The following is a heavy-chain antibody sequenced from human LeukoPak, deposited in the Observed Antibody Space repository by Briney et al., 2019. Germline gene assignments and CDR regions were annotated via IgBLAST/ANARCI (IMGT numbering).Heavy chain of an antibody. Sequence: GGSLRLSCAASGFTFSDYWMSWVRPSPGQGLEWVAKISQDGREQRFVDSVKGRFTISRDNGKNLLFLQMDSLRAEDTAVYYCAGGALDYWGPGTLVSVSS. V-gene: IGHV3-7*04. J-gene: IGHJ4*02. CDR2: ISQDGREQ. CDR3: AGGALDY. CDR1: GFTFSDYW.